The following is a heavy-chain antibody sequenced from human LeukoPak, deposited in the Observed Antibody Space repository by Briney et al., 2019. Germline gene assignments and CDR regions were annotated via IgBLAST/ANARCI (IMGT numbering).Heavy chain of an antibody. CDR3: AKDMTTVTKGAFDI. CDR2: ISWNSGSI. V-gene: IGHV3-9*01. D-gene: IGHD4-17*01. J-gene: IGHJ3*02. Sequence: GRSLRLSCAASGFTFDDYAMHWVQQAPGKGLEWVSGISWNSGSIGYADSVKGRFTISRDNAKNSLYLQMNSLRAEDTALYYCAKDMTTVTKGAFDIWGQGTMVTVSS. CDR1: GFTFDDYA.